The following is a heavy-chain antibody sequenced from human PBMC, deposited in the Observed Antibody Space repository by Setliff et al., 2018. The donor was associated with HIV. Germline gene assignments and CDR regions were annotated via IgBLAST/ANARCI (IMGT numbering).Heavy chain of an antibody. V-gene: IGHV3-48*01. Sequence: PGGSLRLSCAASGFTFSTYAMNWVRQTSGKGLEWVAYVSRDSNNIYYADSVKGRFTISRDNSKNTLYLQMNSLRVVDTAVYFCAKNLYRSPWSPLDYWGQGALVTVSS. CDR3: AKNLYRSPWSPLDY. CDR2: VSRDSNNI. D-gene: IGHD6-19*01. CDR1: GFTFSTYA. J-gene: IGHJ4*02.